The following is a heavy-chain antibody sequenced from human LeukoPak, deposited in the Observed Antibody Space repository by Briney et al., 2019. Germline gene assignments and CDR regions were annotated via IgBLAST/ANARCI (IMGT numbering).Heavy chain of an antibody. J-gene: IGHJ4*02. CDR3: ATTTIRLGY. CDR2: MYYRGST. D-gene: IGHD1-26*01. Sequence: SETLSLTCTVSGGSISSSSHYWGWIRQPPGKGLEWIGSMYYRGSTYHNPSLKSRVTIPVDTSKNQFSLKLSSVTAADTAVYYCATTTIRLGYWGQGTLVTVSS. V-gene: IGHV4-39*07. CDR1: GGSISSSSHY.